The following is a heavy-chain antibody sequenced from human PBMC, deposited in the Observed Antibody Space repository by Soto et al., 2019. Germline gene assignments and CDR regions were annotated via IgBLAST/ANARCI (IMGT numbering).Heavy chain of an antibody. CDR2: IIPILGIA. V-gene: IGHV1-69*02. Sequence: QVQLVQSGAEVKKPGSSGKVSCKASGGTFSSYTISWVRQAPGQGLEWMGRIIPILGIANYAQKFQGRVTITADKSTSTAYMELSSLRSEDTAVYYCARRVPAAISDYYYYMDVWGKGTTVTVSS. CDR1: GGTFSSYT. J-gene: IGHJ6*03. CDR3: ARRVPAAISDYYYYMDV. D-gene: IGHD2-2*01.